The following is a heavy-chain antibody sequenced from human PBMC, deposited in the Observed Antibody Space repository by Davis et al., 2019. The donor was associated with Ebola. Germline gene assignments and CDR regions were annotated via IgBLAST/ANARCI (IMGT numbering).Heavy chain of an antibody. V-gene: IGHV3-33*01. Sequence: LSLTCAASGFIFSRYGMHWVRQAPGKGLEWVAIIWYDGSNKYCADSVKGRFTISRDDSKNTLYLQMNSLRAEDTAVYYCAREALGMVYGSGVFDYWGQGTLVTVSS. CDR1: GFIFSRYG. J-gene: IGHJ4*02. CDR2: IWYDGSNK. CDR3: AREALGMVYGSGVFDY. D-gene: IGHD3-10*01.